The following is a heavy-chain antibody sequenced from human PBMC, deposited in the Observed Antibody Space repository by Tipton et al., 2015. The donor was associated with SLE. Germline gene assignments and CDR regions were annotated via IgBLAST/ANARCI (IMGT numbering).Heavy chain of an antibody. CDR1: GGSFSGYY. V-gene: IGHV4-34*01. J-gene: IGHJ3*02. CDR3: ARERDYGGNWDI. CDR2: INHSGGT. D-gene: IGHD4-23*01. Sequence: TLSLTCAVYGGSFSGYYWSWIRQPPGKGLEWIGEINHSGGTNYNPSLKSRVTISVNTSKNQFSLKLSSVTAADTAVYYCARERDYGGNWDIWGQGTMVTVSS.